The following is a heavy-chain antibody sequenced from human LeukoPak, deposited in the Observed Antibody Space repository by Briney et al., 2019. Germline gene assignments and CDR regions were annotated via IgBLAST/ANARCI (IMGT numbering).Heavy chain of an antibody. V-gene: IGHV1-69*01. CDR2: IIPIFGTA. Sequence: SVKVSCKASGGTFMIYAISWVRQAPGQGLEWMGGIIPIFGTANYAQKFQGRVTITADESTSTAYMELSSLRSEDTAVYYCARRPPYYSLEHYGMDVWGKGTTVTVSS. D-gene: IGHD3-16*01. CDR1: GGTFMIYA. J-gene: IGHJ6*04. CDR3: ARRPPYYSLEHYGMDV.